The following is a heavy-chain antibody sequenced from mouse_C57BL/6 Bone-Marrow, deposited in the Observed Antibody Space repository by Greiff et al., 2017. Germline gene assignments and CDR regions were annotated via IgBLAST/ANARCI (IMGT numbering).Heavy chain of an antibody. D-gene: IGHD1-1*01. CDR3: ARSGIYYGSSYWYFDV. J-gene: IGHJ1*03. Sequence: VQLQQPGAELVKPGASVKLSCKASGYTFTSYWMHWVKQRPGQGLEWIGMIHPNSGSTNYNEKFKSKATLTVDKSSSTAYMQLSSLTSEDSAVYYCARSGIYYGSSYWYFDVWGTGTTVTVSS. CDR2: IHPNSGST. V-gene: IGHV1-64*01. CDR1: GYTFTSYW.